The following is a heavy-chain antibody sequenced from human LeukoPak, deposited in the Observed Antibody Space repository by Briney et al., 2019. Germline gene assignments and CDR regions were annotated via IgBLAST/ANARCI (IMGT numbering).Heavy chain of an antibody. Sequence: GGSLRLSCATSGFTFDEYAMHWVRHAPGKGLVWVSGISWNSDTIAYAGSVKGRFTISRDNAKNSLYLQMNSLRAEDTAVYYCARDLGRPDGWFDPWGQGTLVTVSS. CDR3: ARDLGRPDGWFDP. CDR2: ISWNSDTI. J-gene: IGHJ5*02. D-gene: IGHD5-24*01. V-gene: IGHV3-9*01. CDR1: GFTFDEYA.